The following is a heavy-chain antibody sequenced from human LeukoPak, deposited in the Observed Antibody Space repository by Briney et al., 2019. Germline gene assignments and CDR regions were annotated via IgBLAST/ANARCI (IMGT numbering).Heavy chain of an antibody. CDR2: INPNSGGT. Sequence: ASVKVSCKASGYTFTGYYMHWVRQAPGQGLEWMGWINPNSGGTNYAQKFQGWVTMTRDTSISTAYMELSRLRSDDTDVYYCARTRVAATRELGYWGQGTLVTVSS. CDR3: ARTRVAATRELGY. V-gene: IGHV1-2*04. J-gene: IGHJ4*02. CDR1: GYTFTGYY. D-gene: IGHD2-15*01.